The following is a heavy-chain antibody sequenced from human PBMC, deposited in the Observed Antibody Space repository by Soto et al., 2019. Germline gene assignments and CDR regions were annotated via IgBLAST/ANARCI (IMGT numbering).Heavy chain of an antibody. CDR3: AVALITGRTFDI. V-gene: IGHV3-74*01. Sequence: GGSLRLSCAASGFTFSSYWMHWVRQAPGKGLVWVSRINSDGSTTSYADSVKGRFTVSRDNAKNALFLQMNSLRAEDTAVYYCAVALITGRTFDIWGQGTMVTVSS. D-gene: IGHD3-22*01. CDR2: INSDGSTT. J-gene: IGHJ3*02. CDR1: GFTFSSYW.